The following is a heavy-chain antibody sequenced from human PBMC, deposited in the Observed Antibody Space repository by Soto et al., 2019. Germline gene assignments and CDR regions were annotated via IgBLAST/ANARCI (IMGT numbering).Heavy chain of an antibody. V-gene: IGHV4-30-2*05. Sequence: PSETLSLTCAVSGGSISSGGYSWSWIRQPPGKGLEWIGYIYHSGSTYYKPSLKSRVTISVDTSKNQFSLKLSSVTAADTAVYYCASSHAGAHITAAVHWGQGTLVTVSS. J-gene: IGHJ4*02. D-gene: IGHD6-13*01. CDR2: IYHSGST. CDR1: GGSISSGGYS. CDR3: ASSHAGAHITAAVH.